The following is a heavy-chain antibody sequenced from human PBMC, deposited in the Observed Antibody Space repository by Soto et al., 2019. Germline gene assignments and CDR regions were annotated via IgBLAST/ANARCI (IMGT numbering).Heavy chain of an antibody. V-gene: IGHV3-30*04. CDR2: ISFEGSYK. CDR3: VRAAGIAAAGSSQGVL. Sequence: QVQLVESGGGVVQPGRSLRLSCEASGFAIRSNAIHWVRQAPGKGLEWVAVISFEGSYKYYADSVKGRFTVSRDNSKNPVSLHMDSLTGEDSALYYCVRAAGIAAAGSSQGVLWGQGTLVTVS. D-gene: IGHD6-13*01. J-gene: IGHJ4*02. CDR1: GFAIRSNA.